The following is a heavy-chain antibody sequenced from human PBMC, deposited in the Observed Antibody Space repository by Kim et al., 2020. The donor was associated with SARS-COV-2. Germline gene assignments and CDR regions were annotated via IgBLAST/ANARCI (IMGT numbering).Heavy chain of an antibody. Sequence: GGSLRLSCAASGFTLSNYAMTWVRQAPGQGLEWVSGISGTSGSTYYADSVKGRFTVPRDTSKNTVFLKMNSLRAEDTAIYYCAKVMVPSVGNPFDYRGQGALVTVCS. CDR2: ISGTSGST. J-gene: IGHJ4*02. V-gene: IGHV3-23*01. CDR1: GFTLSNYA. CDR3: AKVMVPSVGNPFDY. D-gene: IGHD2-8*01.